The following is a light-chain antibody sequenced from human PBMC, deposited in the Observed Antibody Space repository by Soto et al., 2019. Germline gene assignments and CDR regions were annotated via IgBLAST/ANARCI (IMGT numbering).Light chain of an antibody. J-gene: IGKJ1*01. CDR3: QQYNISPPWT. CDR1: QSVSNN. V-gene: IGKV3-15*01. Sequence: ILMTQSPATLSVSPGERATLSCRASQSVSNNLAWYQQKPGQAPRLLIYDASTRATGIPARFSGSGSGTEFTLTISGLQSEDFAVYYCQQYNISPPWTFGQGTKVEVK. CDR2: DAS.